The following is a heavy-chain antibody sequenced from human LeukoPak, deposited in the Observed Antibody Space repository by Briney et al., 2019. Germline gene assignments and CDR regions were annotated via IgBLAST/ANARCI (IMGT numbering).Heavy chain of an antibody. CDR2: IRGSCSST. D-gene: IGHD3-22*01. J-gene: IGHJ3*02. CDR3: AKARYYYDNSDAFEI. Sequence: GGSLTLSCTVSGFTFSSYGKRWVRLARGPGKGWVSTIRGSCSSTYYADSVKGRFSITRDNSKNTLYLQMNMRRAEDTAVYHCAKARYYYDNSDAFEIWGQGTMVTVSS. CDR1: GFTFSSYG. V-gene: IGHV3-23*01.